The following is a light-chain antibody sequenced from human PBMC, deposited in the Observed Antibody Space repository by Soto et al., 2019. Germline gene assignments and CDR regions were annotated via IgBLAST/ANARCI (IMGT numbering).Light chain of an antibody. CDR1: QSVSSSY. Sequence: EIVFTQSPGTLSLSPGERATRSCRASQSVSSSYLAWYQQKPGQAPRLLIYGASSRATGIPDRLSGSGSGTDFTLTISRLDPEDFAVYYCQQYGSSPSFGQGTKVDIK. J-gene: IGKJ1*01. CDR2: GAS. V-gene: IGKV3-20*01. CDR3: QQYGSSPS.